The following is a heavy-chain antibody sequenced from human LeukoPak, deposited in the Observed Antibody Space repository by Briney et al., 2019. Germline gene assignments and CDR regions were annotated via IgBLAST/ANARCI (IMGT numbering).Heavy chain of an antibody. Sequence: SETLSLTCTGSGGSISSYYWSWIRQPAGKGLEWIGRMHSSGSTNYNPSIKRRVTMSLDTSKNQFSLKVDSVTAADTAMYYCAREAVHYGSGSHDYWGQGTLVAVSS. CDR2: MHSSGST. V-gene: IGHV4-4*07. J-gene: IGHJ4*02. CDR3: AREAVHYGSGSHDY. CDR1: GGSISSYY. D-gene: IGHD3-10*01.